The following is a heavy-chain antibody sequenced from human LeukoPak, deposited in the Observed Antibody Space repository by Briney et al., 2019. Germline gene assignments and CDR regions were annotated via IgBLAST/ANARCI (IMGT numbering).Heavy chain of an antibody. CDR2: INHSGST. D-gene: IGHD1-26*01. J-gene: IGHJ4*02. CDR3: ARCKAGATTYFDY. CDR1: GGSFSGYY. Sequence: PSETLSLTCAVYGGSFSGYYWSWIRQPPGKGLEWIGEINHSGSTNYNLSLKSRVTISVDTSKNQFSLKLSSVTAADTAVYYCARCKAGATTYFDYWGQGTLVTVSS. V-gene: IGHV4-34*01.